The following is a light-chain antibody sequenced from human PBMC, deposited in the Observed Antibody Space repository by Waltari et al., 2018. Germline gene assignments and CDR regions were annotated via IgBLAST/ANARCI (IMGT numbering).Light chain of an antibody. CDR3: TSFTSITTYV. J-gene: IGLJ1*01. Sequence: QSALTQPPPVSGSPGQSIPISCTGTSSDVGGSNYVSWFQQHPGKVPKLLIYDVTHRPSGVSNRVSGSKSGDTASLTISGLQAEDEADYYCTSFTSITTYVFGTGTKVTVL. CDR1: SSDVGGSNY. CDR2: DVT. V-gene: IGLV2-14*03.